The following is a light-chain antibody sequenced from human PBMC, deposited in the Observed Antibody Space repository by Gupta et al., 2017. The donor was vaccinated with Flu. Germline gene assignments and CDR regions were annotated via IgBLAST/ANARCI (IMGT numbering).Light chain of an antibody. V-gene: IGKV4-1*01. CDR1: QSVLYSSNNKNY. CDR2: WAS. Sequence: INCKSSQSVLYSSNNKNYLAWYQQKPGQPPKLLIYWASTRESGVPDRFSGSGSGTDFTLTISSLQAEDVAVYYCQQYYSTPPTFGGGTKVEIK. CDR3: QQYYSTPPT. J-gene: IGKJ4*01.